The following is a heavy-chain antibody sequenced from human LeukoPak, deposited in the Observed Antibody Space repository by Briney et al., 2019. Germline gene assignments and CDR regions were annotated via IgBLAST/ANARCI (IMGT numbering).Heavy chain of an antibody. CDR2: ISSRSSII. Sequence: GGSLRLSCAASGFTFSSYSMNWVRQAPGKGLEWVSYISSRSSIIYYGDSVKGRFTISRDNAKNSLYLQMSSLRAEDTGVYYCARDGDLGFWSGYYPGDLWGRGTLVTVSS. J-gene: IGHJ2*01. V-gene: IGHV3-48*04. D-gene: IGHD3-3*01. CDR1: GFTFSSYS. CDR3: ARDGDLGFWSGYYPGDL.